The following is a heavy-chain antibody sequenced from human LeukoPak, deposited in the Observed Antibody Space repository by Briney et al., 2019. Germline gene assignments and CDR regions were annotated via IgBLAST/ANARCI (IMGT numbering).Heavy chain of an antibody. J-gene: IGHJ5*02. V-gene: IGHV7-4-1*02. Sequence: ASVKVSCKASGYTFTSYAMNWVRQAPRQGLEWMGWINTNTGNPTYAQGFTGRFVFSLDTSVSTAYLQISSLKAEDTAVYYCARVGSRDSSSWYEAWGQGTLVTVSS. CDR3: ARVGSRDSSSWYEA. CDR1: GYTFTSYA. D-gene: IGHD6-13*01. CDR2: INTNTGNP.